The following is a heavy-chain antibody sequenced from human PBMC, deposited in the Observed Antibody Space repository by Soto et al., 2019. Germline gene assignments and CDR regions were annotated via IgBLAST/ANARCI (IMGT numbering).Heavy chain of an antibody. D-gene: IGHD2-15*01. CDR1: GLTFSGYW. J-gene: IGHJ4*02. CDR3: ARGWTGGY. V-gene: IGHV3-74*01. CDR2: VNSDGTST. Sequence: GGSLRLSCAASGLTFSGYWKHWVRQAPGKGLVWVSRVNSDGTSTAYADSVKGRFTISRDNAKNTLYLQMNSLRAEDTAVYYCARGWTGGYWGQGTLVTVSS.